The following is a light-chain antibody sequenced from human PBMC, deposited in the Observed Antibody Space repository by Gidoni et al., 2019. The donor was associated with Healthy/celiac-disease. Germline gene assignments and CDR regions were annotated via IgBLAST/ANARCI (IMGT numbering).Light chain of an antibody. CDR2: VAS. J-gene: IGKJ3*01. Sequence: EIVMTQSPATLSVSPGERATLSCRARQSVSSNVAWYQQKPGQAPRLLIYVASTRATGIPARFSGSGSGTEFTLTISSLQSEDFAVYYCQQYNNWPGTFGPGTKVDIK. CDR3: QQYNNWPGT. V-gene: IGKV3-15*01. CDR1: QSVSSN.